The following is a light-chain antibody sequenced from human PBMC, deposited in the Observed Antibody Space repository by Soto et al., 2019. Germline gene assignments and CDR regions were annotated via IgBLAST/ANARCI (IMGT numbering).Light chain of an antibody. CDR2: GAS. CDR3: QQYFEWPPMT. Sequence: EIVMTQSPATLSVSPGERATLSCRASQSVSSYLAWYQQKPGQAPRLLMYGASTRPTGIPDRFRGSGSGTEFTLTISSLRSEDSAIYYCQQYFEWPPMTFGQGTKVDIK. CDR1: QSVSSY. V-gene: IGKV3D-15*01. J-gene: IGKJ1*01.